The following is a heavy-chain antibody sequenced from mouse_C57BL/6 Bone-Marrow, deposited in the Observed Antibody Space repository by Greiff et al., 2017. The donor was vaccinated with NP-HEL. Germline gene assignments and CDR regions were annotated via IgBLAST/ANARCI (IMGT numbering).Heavy chain of an antibody. D-gene: IGHD1-1*01. CDR3: ARGDITTVGDV. V-gene: IGHV1-42*01. CDR1: GYSFTGYY. CDR2: INPSTGGT. Sequence: EVQLQQSGPELVKPGASVKISCKASGYSFTGYYMNWVKQSPEKSLEWIGEINPSTGGTTYNQKFKAKATLTVDKSSSTAYMQLKSLTSEDSAVYYCARGDITTVGDVGGTGTTVTVSS. J-gene: IGHJ1*03.